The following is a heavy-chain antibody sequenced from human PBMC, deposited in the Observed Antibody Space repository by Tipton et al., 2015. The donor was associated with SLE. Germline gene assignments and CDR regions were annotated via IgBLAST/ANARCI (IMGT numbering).Heavy chain of an antibody. CDR2: ISYDGSNK. CDR3: ARAEGVWFGELLQGGNWFDP. J-gene: IGHJ5*02. CDR1: GFTFSSYA. D-gene: IGHD3-10*01. V-gene: IGHV3-30*04. Sequence: SLRLSCAASGFTFSSYAMHWVRQAPGKGLEWVAVISYDGSNKYYADSVKGRFTTSRDNSKNTLYLQMNSLRAEDTAVYYCARAEGVWFGELLQGGNWFDPWGQGTLVTVSS.